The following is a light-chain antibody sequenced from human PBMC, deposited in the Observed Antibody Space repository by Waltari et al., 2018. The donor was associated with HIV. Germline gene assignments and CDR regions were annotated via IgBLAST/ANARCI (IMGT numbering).Light chain of an antibody. Sequence: VMTQSPATLSVSPGERATLSCRASQSVNTNLAWYQQKPGQAPRLLIYDVSTRATGIPARFSGSGSGTEFTLTISSLQSEDFAIYYCQQYNNWLTFGGGTKVEIK. J-gene: IGKJ4*01. V-gene: IGKV3-15*01. CDR1: QSVNTN. CDR3: QQYNNWLT. CDR2: DVS.